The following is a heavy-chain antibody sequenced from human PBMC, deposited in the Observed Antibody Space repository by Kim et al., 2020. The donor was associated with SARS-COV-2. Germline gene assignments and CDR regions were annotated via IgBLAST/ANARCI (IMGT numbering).Heavy chain of an antibody. CDR2: IYYSGSS. D-gene: IGHD6-19*01. V-gene: IGHV4-59*08. Sequence: SETLSLTCTVSGGSISSYYWSWIRQPPGKGLEWIGYIYYSGSSNYNPSLKSRVTISADTSKNQFSLKLSSVTAADTAVYYCARLGLESSGWYFRGAFDIWGQGTMVTVSS. J-gene: IGHJ3*02. CDR3: ARLGLESSGWYFRGAFDI. CDR1: GGSISSYY.